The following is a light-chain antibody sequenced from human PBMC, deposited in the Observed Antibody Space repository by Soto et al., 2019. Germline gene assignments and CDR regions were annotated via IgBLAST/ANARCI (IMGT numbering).Light chain of an antibody. V-gene: IGLV2-14*03. CDR1: SSVVGGYNY. CDR3: NSYTSSSTHV. CDR2: DVS. Sequence: QSALTQPASVSGSPGQSITISCTGTSSVVGGYNYVSWYQQHPGKAPKLIISDVSNRPSGVSNRFSGSKSDNTASLTISGLQAEDEADYYCNSYTSSSTHVFGTGTKVTV. J-gene: IGLJ1*01.